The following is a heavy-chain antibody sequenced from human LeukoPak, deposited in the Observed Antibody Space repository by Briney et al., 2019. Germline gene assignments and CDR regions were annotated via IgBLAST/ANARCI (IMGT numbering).Heavy chain of an antibody. CDR3: ATQEGWELLVD. D-gene: IGHD1-26*01. CDR1: GGTLSSYG. CDR2: VIPIFATA. J-gene: IGHJ4*02. Sequence: ASVKVSCKTSGGTLSSYGISWVRQSPGQGLEWMGGVIPIFATAIYAQKFQGRVTMTEDTSTDTAYMELSSLRSEDTAVYYCATQEGWELLVDWGQGTLVTVSS. V-gene: IGHV1-69*06.